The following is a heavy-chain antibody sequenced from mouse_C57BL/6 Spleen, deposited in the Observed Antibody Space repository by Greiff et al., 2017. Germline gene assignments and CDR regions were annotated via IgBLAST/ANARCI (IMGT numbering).Heavy chain of an antibody. CDR1: GYTFTSYD. CDR2: IYPRDGST. CDR3: ARSGYYGSSPAWFAY. J-gene: IGHJ3*01. D-gene: IGHD1-1*01. V-gene: IGHV1-85*01. Sequence: QLQQSGPELVKPGASVKLSCKASGYTFTSYDINWVKQRPGQGLEWIGWIYPRDGSTKYNEKFKGKATLTVDTSSSTAYMGLHSLTSEDSAVYFCARSGYYGSSPAWFAYWGQGTLVTVSA.